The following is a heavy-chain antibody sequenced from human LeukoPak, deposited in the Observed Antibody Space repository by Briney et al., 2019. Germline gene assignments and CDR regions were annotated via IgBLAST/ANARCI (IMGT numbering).Heavy chain of an antibody. CDR2: INPSGGST. Sequence: SVKVSCKASGYTFTSYYMHWVRQAPGQGLEWMGIINPSGGSTGYAQKFQGRVTMTRDTSTSTVYMELSSLRSEDTAVYYCARARYCSGGSCYSLHYWGQGTLVSVSS. CDR3: ARARYCSGGSCYSLHY. V-gene: IGHV1-46*01. CDR1: GYTFTSYY. D-gene: IGHD2-15*01. J-gene: IGHJ4*02.